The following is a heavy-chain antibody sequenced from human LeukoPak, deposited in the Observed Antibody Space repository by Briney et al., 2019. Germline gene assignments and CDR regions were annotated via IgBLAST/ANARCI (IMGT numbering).Heavy chain of an antibody. Sequence: SETLSLTCTLSGGSLRSHYWSWIRQPPGKALEWLGHIYYSGSTTYSPSLKSRLTISVDTSRNQFSLSLISVTAADTAVYYCARQVYRPEMAQKGDFDYWGQGTLVTVSS. CDR2: IYYSGST. CDR3: ARQVYRPEMAQKGDFDY. V-gene: IGHV4-59*11. CDR1: GGSLRSHY. D-gene: IGHD5-24*01. J-gene: IGHJ4*02.